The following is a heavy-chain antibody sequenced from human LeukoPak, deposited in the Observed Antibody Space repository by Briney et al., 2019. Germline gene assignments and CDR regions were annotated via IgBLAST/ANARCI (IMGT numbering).Heavy chain of an antibody. D-gene: IGHD2-2*01. CDR3: ARGCSSTSCYALDY. J-gene: IGHJ4*02. CDR1: GFTFSSYA. V-gene: IGHV3-30-3*01. Sequence: GRSLRLSCAASGFTFSSYAMHWVRQAPGKGLEWVAVISYDGSNKYYADSVKGRFTISRDNFKNTLYLQMNSLRAEDTAVYYCARGCSSTSCYALDYWGQGTLVTVSS. CDR2: ISYDGSNK.